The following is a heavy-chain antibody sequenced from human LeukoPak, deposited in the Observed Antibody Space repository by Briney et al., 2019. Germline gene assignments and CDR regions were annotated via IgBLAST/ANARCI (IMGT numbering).Heavy chain of an antibody. CDR3: ARLNDFWTGYLKYYFDD. D-gene: IGHD3/OR15-3a*01. J-gene: IGHJ4*02. V-gene: IGHV5-51*01. CDR2: IYPRDSEP. Sequence: GESLKTSCKGPGYSFTNYWIGLVRQMPGKGVEWVGIIYPRDSEPRYSPSFQGQVTISADKSISTAYLQWSSLKASDTAMYYCARLNDFWTGYLKYYFDDWGQGSLVTVSS. CDR1: GYSFTNYW.